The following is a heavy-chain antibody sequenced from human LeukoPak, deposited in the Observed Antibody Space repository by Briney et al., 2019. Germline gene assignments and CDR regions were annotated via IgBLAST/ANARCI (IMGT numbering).Heavy chain of an antibody. J-gene: IGHJ3*02. V-gene: IGHV1-69*13. D-gene: IGHD1-26*01. CDR3: AREGRAGMIVGAISAAFDI. CDR1: GGTFSSYA. CDR2: IIPIFGTA. Sequence: ASVKVSCKASGGTFSSYAISWVRQAPGQGLEWMGGIIPIFGTANYAQKFQGRVTITADESTSTAYMELSSLRSEDTAVYYCAREGRAGMIVGAISAAFDIWGQGTMVTVSS.